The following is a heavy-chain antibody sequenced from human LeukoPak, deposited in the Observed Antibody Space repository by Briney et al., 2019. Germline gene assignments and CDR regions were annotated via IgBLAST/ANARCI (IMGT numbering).Heavy chain of an antibody. V-gene: IGHV3-23*01. J-gene: IGHJ6*02. Sequence: LRLSCAASGFTFSSYAMSWVRQAPGKGLEWVSAISGSGGSTYYADSVKGRFTISRDNSKNTLYLQMNSLRAEDTAVYYCAKADNWNYSAMDVWGQGTTVTVSS. CDR3: AKADNWNYSAMDV. CDR1: GFTFSSYA. D-gene: IGHD1-20*01. CDR2: ISGSGGST.